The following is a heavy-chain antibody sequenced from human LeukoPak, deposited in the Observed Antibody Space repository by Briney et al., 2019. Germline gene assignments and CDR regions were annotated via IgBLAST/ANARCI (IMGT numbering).Heavy chain of an antibody. D-gene: IGHD1-26*01. Sequence: GGSLRLSCAASGFTFSSCAMSWVRQAPGKGLEWVSGISGTGGSTYYADSVKGRFTISRDNSRNTLYLLMNSLRAEDTAVYYCAKDNYTGSPYYFDYWGQGTLVTVSS. CDR2: ISGTGGST. J-gene: IGHJ4*02. CDR3: AKDNYTGSPYYFDY. V-gene: IGHV3-23*01. CDR1: GFTFSSCA.